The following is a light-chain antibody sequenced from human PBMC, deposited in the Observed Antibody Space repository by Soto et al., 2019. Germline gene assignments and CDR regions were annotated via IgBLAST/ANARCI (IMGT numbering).Light chain of an antibody. CDR3: NSYTTLSNRV. V-gene: IGLV2-14*01. CDR1: SSDIGVYNY. J-gene: IGLJ1*01. Sequence: QSVLTQPASVSGSPGQSITISCTGTSSDIGVYNYVSWYQQHPGKAPKLLIYEVTNRPSGVSDRFSGSKSGNTASLTISGLQAEDEANYYCNSYTTLSNRVFGTGTKVTVL. CDR2: EVT.